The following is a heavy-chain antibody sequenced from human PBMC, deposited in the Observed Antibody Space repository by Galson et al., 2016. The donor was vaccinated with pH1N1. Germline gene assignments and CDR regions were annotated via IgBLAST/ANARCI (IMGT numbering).Heavy chain of an antibody. Sequence: TCTVSGGSISSGDYYWSWIRQHPGKGLEWIGYIYYSGSTYYNPSLKSRVTISVDTSKNQFSLKLSSVTAADTAVYYCARAFFYVDEGNYYFDYWGQGTLVTVSS. CDR1: GGSISSGDYY. J-gene: IGHJ4*02. CDR2: IYYSGST. CDR3: ARAFFYVDEGNYYFDY. V-gene: IGHV4-31*03. D-gene: IGHD4-17*01.